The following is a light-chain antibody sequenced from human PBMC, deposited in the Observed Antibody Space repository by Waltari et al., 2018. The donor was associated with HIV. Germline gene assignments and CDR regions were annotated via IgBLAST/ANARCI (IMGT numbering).Light chain of an antibody. CDR3: AAWDGSLSGRV. J-gene: IGLJ3*02. V-gene: IGLV1-47*01. Sequence: QSVLTQPPSASGTPGTRVTTSCSGSSSNIGSNYVYWYQQLPGTAPKLLIYRNHQRPSGVPDRFSGSKSGTSASLAISGLRSEDEAAYYCAAWDGSLSGRVFGGGTKLTVL. CDR1: SSNIGSNY. CDR2: RNH.